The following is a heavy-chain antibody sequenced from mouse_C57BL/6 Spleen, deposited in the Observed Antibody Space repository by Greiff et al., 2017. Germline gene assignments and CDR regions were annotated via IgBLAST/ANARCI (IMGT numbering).Heavy chain of an antibody. D-gene: IGHD1-1*01. Sequence: DVQLQESGPGLVKPSQSLSLTCSVTGYSITSGYYWNWIRQFPGNKLEWMGYISYDGSNNYNPSLKNRISITRDTSKNQFFLKLNSVTTEDTATYYCARDQNYGSPTGTGYAMDYWGQGTSVTVSS. CDR2: ISYDGSN. J-gene: IGHJ4*01. CDR3: ARDQNYGSPTGTGYAMDY. V-gene: IGHV3-6*01. CDR1: GYSITSGYY.